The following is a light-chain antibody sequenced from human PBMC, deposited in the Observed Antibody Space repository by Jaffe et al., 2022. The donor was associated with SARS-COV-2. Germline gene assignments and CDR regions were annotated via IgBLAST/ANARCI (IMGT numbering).Light chain of an antibody. J-gene: IGKJ3*01. CDR1: QSVNTV. CDR2: DAS. Sequence: EIVLTQSPATLSLSPGERATLSCRASQSVNTVLAWFQQKPGQAPRLLIYDASNRATGIPARFSGSGSGTDFTLTISSLEPEDFAVYYCHQRSDWPGAFGPGTTVEIK. CDR3: HQRSDWPGA. V-gene: IGKV3-11*01.